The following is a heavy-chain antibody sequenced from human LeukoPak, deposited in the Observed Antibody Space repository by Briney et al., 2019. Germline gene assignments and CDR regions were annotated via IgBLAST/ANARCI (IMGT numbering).Heavy chain of an antibody. Sequence: ASVKVSCKASGYTFTSYDINWVRQATGQGLEWMGWMNPNSGDTGYAQKFQGRVTITRNTSISTAYMELSNLRSEDTAVYYCARGSGVPNDYWGQGTLATVSS. CDR2: MNPNSGDT. CDR3: ARGSGVPNDY. D-gene: IGHD3-10*01. J-gene: IGHJ4*02. V-gene: IGHV1-8*03. CDR1: GYTFTSYD.